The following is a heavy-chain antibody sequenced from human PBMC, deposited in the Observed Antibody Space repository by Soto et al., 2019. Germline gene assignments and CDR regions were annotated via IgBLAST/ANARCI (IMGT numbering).Heavy chain of an antibody. V-gene: IGHV1-69*13. Sequence: GASVKVSCKASGGTFSSYAISWVRQAPGQGLEWMGGIIPIFGTANYAQKFQGRVTITADESTSTAYMELSSLRSEDTAVYYCARWTTNSYCSGGSCYSPWGQGTLVTVSS. CDR2: IIPIFGTA. J-gene: IGHJ5*02. D-gene: IGHD2-15*01. CDR1: GGTFSSYA. CDR3: ARWTTNSYCSGGSCYSP.